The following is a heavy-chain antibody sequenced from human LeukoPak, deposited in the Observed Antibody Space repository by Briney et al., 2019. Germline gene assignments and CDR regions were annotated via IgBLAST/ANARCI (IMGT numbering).Heavy chain of an antibody. CDR2: IYNSGST. CDR3: ARVVPPRGNGWYVDS. D-gene: IGHD6-19*01. CDR1: GDSINGYY. V-gene: IGHV4-59*01. J-gene: IGHJ4*02. Sequence: SETLSLTCTVSGDSINGYYGSWIRQPPGKGLEWIAYIYNSGSTNYNPSLKSRVTISVDTSKSRLSLKLSSVTAADTAVYYCARVVPPRGNGWYVDSWGQGTLVTVSS.